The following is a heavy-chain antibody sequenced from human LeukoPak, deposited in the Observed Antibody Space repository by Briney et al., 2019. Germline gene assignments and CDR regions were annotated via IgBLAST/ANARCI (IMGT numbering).Heavy chain of an antibody. CDR1: GGSISSSSYY. V-gene: IGHV4-39*07. CDR2: IYYSGST. Sequence: PSETLSLTCTVSGGSISSSSYYWGWLRQPPGKGREWIGSIYYSGSTYYNPSLKSRVTISVDTSKNQFSLKLSSVTAADTAVYYCARGYPWFDPWGQGTLVTVSS. CDR3: ARGYPWFDP. D-gene: IGHD3-16*02. J-gene: IGHJ5*02.